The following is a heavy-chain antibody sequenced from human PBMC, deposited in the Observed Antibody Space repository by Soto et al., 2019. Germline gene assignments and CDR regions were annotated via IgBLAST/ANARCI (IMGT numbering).Heavy chain of an antibody. D-gene: IGHD2-21*01. CDR2: IYSGGST. V-gene: IGHV3-66*01. Sequence: GGSLRLSCAASGFTVSSNYMSWVRQAPGKGLEWVSVIYSGGSTYYADSVKGRFTISRDNSKNTLYLQMNSLRAEDTAVYYCARDRGHCGGDCYLDAFDIWGQGTMVTVSS. CDR1: GFTVSSNY. CDR3: ARDRGHCGGDCYLDAFDI. J-gene: IGHJ3*02.